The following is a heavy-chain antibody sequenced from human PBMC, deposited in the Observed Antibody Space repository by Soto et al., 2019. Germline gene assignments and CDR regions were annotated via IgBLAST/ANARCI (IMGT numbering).Heavy chain of an antibody. V-gene: IGHV4-61*01. CDR3: AREAQHPLRYFDWLLSGPPDY. J-gene: IGHJ4*02. Sequence: SPTLSLPCTVSGGSVSSGSYYWSWIRQPPGKGLEWIGYIYYSGSTNYNPSLKSRVTISVDTSKNQFSLKLSSVTAADTAVYYCAREAQHPLRYFDWLLSGPPDYWGQGTLVTVSS. D-gene: IGHD3-9*01. CDR2: IYYSGST. CDR1: GGSVSSGSYY.